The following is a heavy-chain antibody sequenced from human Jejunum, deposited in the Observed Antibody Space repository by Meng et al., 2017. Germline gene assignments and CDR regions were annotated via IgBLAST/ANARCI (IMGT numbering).Heavy chain of an antibody. J-gene: IGHJ4*02. CDR3: VKASGDSPNKNFDS. CDR1: GFSLSNFA. V-gene: IGHV3-23*01. CDR2: ISGRGGST. D-gene: IGHD1/OR15-1a*01. Sequence: LWGSVGVLEQPGWSLRLSCAALGFSLSNFAMNWVRQAPGKGLEWVSVISGRGGSTDYADSVKGRFTISRDSSKSTLYLQMNSLRAEDTAVYYCVKASGDSPNKNFDSWGQGTLVTVSS.